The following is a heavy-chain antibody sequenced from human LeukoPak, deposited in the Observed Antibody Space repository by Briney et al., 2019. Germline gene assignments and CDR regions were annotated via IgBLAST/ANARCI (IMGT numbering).Heavy chain of an antibody. Sequence: ASVKVSCKASGYTFTSYYMHWVRQAPGQGLEWMGIINPSGGSTSYAQKFQGRVTMTRDMSTSTVYMALSSLRSEDTAVYYCATPIAVAGTGFDYWGQGTLVTVSS. CDR1: GYTFTSYY. CDR3: ATPIAVAGTGFDY. V-gene: IGHV1-46*01. J-gene: IGHJ4*02. CDR2: INPSGGST. D-gene: IGHD6-19*01.